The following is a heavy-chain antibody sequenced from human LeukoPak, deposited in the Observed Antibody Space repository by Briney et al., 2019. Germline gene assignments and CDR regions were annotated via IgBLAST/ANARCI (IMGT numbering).Heavy chain of an antibody. CDR1: GGSISRYY. CDR3: ARGLEDFWSGYYLH. D-gene: IGHD3-3*01. Sequence: TSETLSLTCTVSGGSISRYYWSWLRRPPGKGLEWIGYIDDSGNTNYNPSLKSQVTISVDKSKNQFSLKLSFVTAADTAMYYCARGLEDFWSGYYLHWGQGTLVTVSS. V-gene: IGHV4-59*01. J-gene: IGHJ4*02. CDR2: IDDSGNT.